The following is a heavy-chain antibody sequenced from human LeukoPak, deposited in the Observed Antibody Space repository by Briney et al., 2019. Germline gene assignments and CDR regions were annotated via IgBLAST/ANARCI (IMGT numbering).Heavy chain of an antibody. V-gene: IGHV1-8*03. CDR3: ARALGRGIPHFDY. D-gene: IGHD1-26*01. Sequence: ASVKVSCKASGYTFTSYDINWVRQATGRGLEWMGWMNPNSGNTGYAQKFQGRVTITRNTSISTAYMELSSLRSEDTAVYYCARALGRGIPHFDYWGQGTLVTVSS. CDR1: GYTFTSYD. CDR2: MNPNSGNT. J-gene: IGHJ4*02.